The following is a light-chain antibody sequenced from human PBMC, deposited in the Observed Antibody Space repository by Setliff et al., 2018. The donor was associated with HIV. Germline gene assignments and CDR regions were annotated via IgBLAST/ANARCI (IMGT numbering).Light chain of an antibody. V-gene: IGLV2-14*03. CDR3: SSYTTSSTPHVV. CDR1: SSDVGGYNY. J-gene: IGLJ2*01. CDR2: DVS. Sequence: SALTQPASVSGSPGRSITLSCTGTSSDVGGYNYVSWYQQHPGKAPKLMIYDVSYRPSVVSNRFSGSKSGNTASLTISGLQAEDEADYHCSSYTTSSTPHVVFGGGTK.